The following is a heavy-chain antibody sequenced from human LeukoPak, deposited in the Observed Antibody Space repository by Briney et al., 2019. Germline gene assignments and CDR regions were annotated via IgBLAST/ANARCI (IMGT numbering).Heavy chain of an antibody. D-gene: IGHD3-10*01. CDR3: ARDPSSYGSGSYYFDY. J-gene: IGHJ4*02. CDR1: GGSISSSSYY. Sequence: KPSETLSLTCTVSGGSISSSSYYWGWIRQPPGKGLEWIGSISYSGSTHYNPPLKSRVTISVDTSKNHFSLKLSSVTAADTAVYYCARDPSSYGSGSYYFDYWGQGTLVTVSS. CDR2: ISYSGST. V-gene: IGHV4-39*07.